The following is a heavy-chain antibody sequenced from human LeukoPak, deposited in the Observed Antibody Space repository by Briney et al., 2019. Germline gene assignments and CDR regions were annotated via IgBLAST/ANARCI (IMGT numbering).Heavy chain of an antibody. Sequence: SDTLSLTCGASDGSLDIYYWMFVRQPPGKGLQWIGEITYRGSPYYHPSLKSRVTISIDASQRHVSLTLNSVTAADTAVYYCARVGDDSSGWYVLDQHDYWGQGTLVTVSS. D-gene: IGHD6-19*01. CDR3: ARVGDDSSGWYVLDQHDY. V-gene: IGHV4-34*01. J-gene: IGHJ4*02. CDR1: DGSLDIYY. CDR2: ITYRGSP.